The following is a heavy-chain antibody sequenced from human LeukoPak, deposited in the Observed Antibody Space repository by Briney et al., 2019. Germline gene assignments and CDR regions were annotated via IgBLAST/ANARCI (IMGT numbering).Heavy chain of an antibody. D-gene: IGHD3-22*01. V-gene: IGHV1-2*02. J-gene: IGHJ5*02. CDR3: ARDGDTYYYDSSGYCP. CDR1: GYTFTGYY. Sequence: ASVKVSCKASGYTFTGYYMHWVRQAPGQGLEWLGWINPNSGGTNYAQKFQGRVTMTRDTSISTAYMELSRLRSDDTAVYYCARDGDTYYYDSSGYCPWGQGTLVTVSS. CDR2: INPNSGGT.